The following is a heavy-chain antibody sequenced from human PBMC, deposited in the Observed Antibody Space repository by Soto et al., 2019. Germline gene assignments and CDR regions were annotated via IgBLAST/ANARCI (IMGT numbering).Heavy chain of an antibody. Sequence: GSLRLSCVASGFPFSSYAMSWVHQTPGKGLEWVSGISGSGGRTYYADSVKGRFTISRDNSNSTLSLQMHILRVEDTAVYFCAKGGYYSLFDIWGQGTVVTVSS. CDR3: AKGGYYSLFDI. J-gene: IGHJ3*02. CDR1: GFPFSSYA. D-gene: IGHD3-16*01. V-gene: IGHV3-23*01. CDR2: ISGSGGRT.